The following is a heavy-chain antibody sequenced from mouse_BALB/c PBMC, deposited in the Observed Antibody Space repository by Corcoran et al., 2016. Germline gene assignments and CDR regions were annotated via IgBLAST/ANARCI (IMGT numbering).Heavy chain of an antibody. Sequence: EVQLQQSGAELVKPGASVKLSCTASGFNIKDTYMHWVKQRPEQGLEWIGRIDPANGNTKYDPKFQGKATITADTSSNTAYLQRSSLTSEDTAVYYCANWDWYFDVWGAXTTVTVSS. CDR2: IDPANGNT. CDR3: ANWDWYFDV. J-gene: IGHJ1*01. V-gene: IGHV14-3*02. D-gene: IGHD4-1*01. CDR1: GFNIKDTY.